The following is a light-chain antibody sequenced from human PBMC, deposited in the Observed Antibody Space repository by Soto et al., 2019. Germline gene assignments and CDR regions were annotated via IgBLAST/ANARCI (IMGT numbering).Light chain of an antibody. J-gene: IGLJ3*02. CDR2: LNSDGSH. V-gene: IGLV4-69*01. CDR1: SGHSSYA. Sequence: QSVLTQSPSASASLGASVKLTCTLSSGHSSYAIAWHQQQPEKGPRYLMKLNSDGSHSKGDGIPDRFSGSSSGAERYLTISSLQSEDEADYYCQTWGTGMVFGGWTKLTVL. CDR3: QTWGTGMV.